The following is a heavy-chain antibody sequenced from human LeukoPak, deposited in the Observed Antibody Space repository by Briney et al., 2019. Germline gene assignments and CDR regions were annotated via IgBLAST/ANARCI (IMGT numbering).Heavy chain of an antibody. J-gene: IGHJ4*02. CDR3: ARGTTDYYDSSGYPLFDY. CDR1: GFTVSSNY. CDR2: IYSGGST. Sequence: GRSLRLSCAASGFTVSSNYMSWVRQALGKGLEWVSVIYSGGSTYYADSVKGRFTISRDNSKNTLYLQMNSLRAEDTAVYYCARGTTDYYDSSGYPLFDYWGQGTLVTVSS. V-gene: IGHV3-66*01. D-gene: IGHD3-22*01.